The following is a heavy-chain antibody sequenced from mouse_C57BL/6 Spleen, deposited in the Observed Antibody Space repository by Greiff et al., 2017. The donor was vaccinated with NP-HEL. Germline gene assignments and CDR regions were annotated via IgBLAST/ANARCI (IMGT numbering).Heavy chain of an antibody. J-gene: IGHJ4*01. Sequence: QVQLQESGAELARPGASVKLSCKASGYTFTSYGISWVKQRTGQGLEWIGEIYPRSGNTYYNEKFKGKATLTADKSSSTAYMELRSLTSEDSAVYFCAKGLGRNYYAMDYWGRGTSVTVSS. D-gene: IGHD4-1*01. CDR3: AKGLGRNYYAMDY. V-gene: IGHV1-81*01. CDR1: GYTFTSYG. CDR2: IYPRSGNT.